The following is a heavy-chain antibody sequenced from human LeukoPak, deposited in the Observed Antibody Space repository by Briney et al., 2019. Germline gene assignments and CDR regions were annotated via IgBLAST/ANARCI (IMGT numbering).Heavy chain of an antibody. CDR2: IYCSGST. CDR3: ARATYHSSGYLDY. J-gene: IGHJ4*02. V-gene: IGHV4-31*03. Sequence: SETLSLTCTVSGGSISSGGYYWSWIRQHPGKGLEWIGYIYCSGSTYYNPSLKSRVTISVDTSKNQFSLKLSSVTAADTAVYYCARATYHSSGYLDYWGQGTLVTVSS. D-gene: IGHD3-22*01. CDR1: GGSISSGGYY.